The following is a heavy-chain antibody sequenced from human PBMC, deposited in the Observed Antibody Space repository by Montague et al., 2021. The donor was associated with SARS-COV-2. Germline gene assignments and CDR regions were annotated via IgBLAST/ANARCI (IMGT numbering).Heavy chain of an antibody. CDR3: ARGGVLRYFDWLGDRYGMDV. V-gene: IGHV4-61*01. CDR1: GGSVSSGSYY. Sequence: SETLSLTCTVSGGSVSSGSYYWSWIRQPPGKGLEWIGYIYYSGSTNYNPSLKSRVTISVDTSKNQFSLKLSSVTAADTAVYYCARGGVLRYFDWLGDRYGMDVWGQGTTVTVSS. D-gene: IGHD3-9*01. CDR2: IYYSGST. J-gene: IGHJ6*02.